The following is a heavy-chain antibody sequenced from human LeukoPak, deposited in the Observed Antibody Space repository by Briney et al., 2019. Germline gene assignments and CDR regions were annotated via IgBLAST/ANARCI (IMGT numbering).Heavy chain of an antibody. Sequence: GGSLRLSCAASGFTFSSYSMNWVRQAPGKGLEWVSSISSSSSYIYYADSVKGRFTISGDNAKNSLYLQMNSLRAEDTAVYYCAIGIRYYYGSGSYSWGQGTLVTVSS. CDR2: ISSSSSYI. CDR3: AIGIRYYYGSGSYS. J-gene: IGHJ4*02. V-gene: IGHV3-21*01. CDR1: GFTFSSYS. D-gene: IGHD3-10*01.